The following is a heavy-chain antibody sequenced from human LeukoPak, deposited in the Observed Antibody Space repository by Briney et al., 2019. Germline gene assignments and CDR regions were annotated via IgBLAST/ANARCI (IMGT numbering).Heavy chain of an antibody. CDR2: INHSGTA. D-gene: IGHD6-13*01. V-gene: IGHV4-34*01. J-gene: IGHJ6*03. CDR3: ARFRGVGYSTSWYSPRGYYYMDV. CDR1: GGSISGYR. Sequence: PSETLSLTCGVYGGSISGYRWSWMRQPPGKGLEWIGEINHSGTASYIPSLKSRVTISLDMSKNQFSLRLNSVTAADTAVYYCARFRGVGYSTSWYSPRGYYYMDVWGTGTTVTISS.